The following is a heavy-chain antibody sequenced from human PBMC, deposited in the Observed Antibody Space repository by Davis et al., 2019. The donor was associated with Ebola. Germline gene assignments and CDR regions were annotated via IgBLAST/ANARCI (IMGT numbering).Heavy chain of an antibody. CDR2: INAGNGNT. V-gene: IGHV1-3*01. Sequence: ASVKVSCKASGYTFSNYAIHWVRQAPGQRLEWMGWINAGNGNTKYSQKFQARVTITRDTSASTAYMELSSLRSEDTAVYYCASPRERWCDYWGQGTLVTVSS. D-gene: IGHD2-21*01. CDR1: GYTFSNYA. J-gene: IGHJ4*02. CDR3: ASPRERWCDY.